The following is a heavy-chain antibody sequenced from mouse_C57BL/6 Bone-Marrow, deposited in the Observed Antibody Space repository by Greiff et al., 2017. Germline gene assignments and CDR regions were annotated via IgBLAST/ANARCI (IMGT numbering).Heavy chain of an antibody. J-gene: IGHJ2*01. CDR1: GFNIKDDY. Sequence: EVQLQESGAELVRPGASVKLSCTASGFNIKDDYMHWVKQRPEQGLEWIGWIDPENGDTEYASKFQGKATITADTSANTAYLQLRSLTSEDTAVYYCTTDYFDYWGQGTTLTVSS. CDR2: IDPENGDT. CDR3: TTDYFDY. V-gene: IGHV14-4*01.